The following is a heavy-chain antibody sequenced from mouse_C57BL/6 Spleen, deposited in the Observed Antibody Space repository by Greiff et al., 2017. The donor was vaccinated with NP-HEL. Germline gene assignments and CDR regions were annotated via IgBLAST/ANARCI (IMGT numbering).Heavy chain of an antibody. CDR1: GFTFSSYA. CDR2: ISDGGSYT. Sequence: EVKLVESGGGLVKPGGSLKLSCAASGFTFSSYAMSWVRQTPEKRLEWVATISDGGSYTYYPDNVKGRFTISRDNAKNNLYLQMSHLKSEDTAMYYCARDENYYGSSLYAMDYWGQGTSVTVSS. CDR3: ARDENYYGSSLYAMDY. D-gene: IGHD1-1*01. J-gene: IGHJ4*01. V-gene: IGHV5-4*01.